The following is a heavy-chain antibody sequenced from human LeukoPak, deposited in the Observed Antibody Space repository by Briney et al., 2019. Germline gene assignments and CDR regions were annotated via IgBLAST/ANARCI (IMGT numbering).Heavy chain of an antibody. V-gene: IGHV3-43*02. Sequence: GGSLRLSCAASGFTFDDYAMHWVRHAPGKGLEWVSLISGDGGSTYCAGSVKGRFTISRDNSKNSLYLQMNSLRTEDTALYYCAKEKLLWFGDGGYYFDYWGQGTLVTVSS. D-gene: IGHD3-10*01. CDR3: AKEKLLWFGDGGYYFDY. CDR1: GFTFDDYA. CDR2: ISGDGGST. J-gene: IGHJ4*02.